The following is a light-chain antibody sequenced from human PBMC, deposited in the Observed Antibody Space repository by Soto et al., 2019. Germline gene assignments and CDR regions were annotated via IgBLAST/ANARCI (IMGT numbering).Light chain of an antibody. Sequence: QSVLTQPPSVSGAPGQRVTISCTGSSSNVGAGFDVHWYQRLPGTAPRLLIYSNNNRPSGVPDRFSGSKSGTSASLAITGLQAEDEADYFCQSYDIRLGGLWVFGGGTKGTVL. CDR3: QSYDIRLGGLWV. CDR2: SNN. J-gene: IGLJ2*01. CDR1: SSNVGAGFD. V-gene: IGLV1-40*01.